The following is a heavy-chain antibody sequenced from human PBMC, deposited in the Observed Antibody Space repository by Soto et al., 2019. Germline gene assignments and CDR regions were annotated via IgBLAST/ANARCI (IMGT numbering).Heavy chain of an antibody. D-gene: IGHD1-7*01. CDR1: GGSISSYY. V-gene: IGHV4-59*01. J-gene: IGHJ5*02. CDR2: IYYSGST. Sequence: QVQLQESGPGLVKPSETLSLTCTVSGGSISSYYWSWIRQPPGKGLEWIGYIYYSGSTNYNPSLKSRVTISVDTSKNQFALKLSSVTAADTAGYYCARELELAWFDPWGQGTLVTVSS. CDR3: ARELELAWFDP.